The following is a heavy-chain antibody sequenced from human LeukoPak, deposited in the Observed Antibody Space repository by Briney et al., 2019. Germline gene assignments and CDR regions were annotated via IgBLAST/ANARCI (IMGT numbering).Heavy chain of an antibody. CDR2: ISAYNGNT. D-gene: IGHD6-19*01. Sequence: ASVKVSCKASGYTFTSYGISWVRQAPGQGLEWMGWISAYNGNTIYAQKLQGRVTMTTDTSTSTAYMELRSLRSDDTAAYYCAFLDALGSGWYYWGQGTLVTVSS. CDR1: GYTFTSYG. J-gene: IGHJ4*02. V-gene: IGHV1-18*01. CDR3: AFLDALGSGWYY.